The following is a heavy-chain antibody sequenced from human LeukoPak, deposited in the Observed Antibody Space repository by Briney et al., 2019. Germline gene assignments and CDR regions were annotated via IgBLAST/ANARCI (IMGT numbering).Heavy chain of an antibody. J-gene: IGHJ6*03. Sequence: SVKVSCKASGGTFSSYAISWVRQAPGQGLEWMGGIIPIFGTANYAQKFQGRVTITADESTSTAYMELSSLRSEDTAVYYCARESQLLGYYYYYMDVWGKGTTVTVSS. V-gene: IGHV1-69*13. CDR2: IIPIFGTA. CDR1: GGTFSSYA. CDR3: ARESQLLGYYYYYMDV.